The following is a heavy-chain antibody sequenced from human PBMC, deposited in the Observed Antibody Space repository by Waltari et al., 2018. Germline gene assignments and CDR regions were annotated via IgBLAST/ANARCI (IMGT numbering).Heavy chain of an antibody. V-gene: IGHV4-38-2*01. J-gene: IGHJ5*02. Sequence: QVQLQESGPGLVKPSETLSLTCAVSGYSISSGYYWGWIRQPPGKGLEWIGSIYHSGSTYYNPSLKSRVTISVDTSKNQFSLKLSSVTAADTAVYYCARVNLWASSPTWFDPWGQGTLVTVSS. CDR3: ARVNLWASSPTWFDP. CDR2: IYHSGST. D-gene: IGHD2-21*01. CDR1: GYSISSGYY.